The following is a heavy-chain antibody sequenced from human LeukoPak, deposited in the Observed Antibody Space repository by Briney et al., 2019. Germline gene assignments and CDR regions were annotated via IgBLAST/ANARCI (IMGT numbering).Heavy chain of an antibody. Sequence: SETLSLTCAVSGGSISSGGYSWSWIRQPPGKGLEWIGYINHSGSTNYNPSLKSRVTISVDTSKNQFSLKLSSETAADTAVYYCARSRRLVRGPLNVWGQGTTVTVSS. J-gene: IGHJ6*02. CDR1: GGSISSGGYS. D-gene: IGHD3-16*01. CDR3: ARSRRLVRGPLNV. V-gene: IGHV4-30-2*01. CDR2: INHSGST.